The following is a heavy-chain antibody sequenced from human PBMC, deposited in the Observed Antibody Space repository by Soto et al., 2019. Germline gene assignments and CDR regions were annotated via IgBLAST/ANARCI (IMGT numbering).Heavy chain of an antibody. CDR2: IKQDGSEK. CDR1: GFTFSSYW. J-gene: IGHJ4*02. D-gene: IGHD7-27*01. Sequence: GGSLRLSCAASGFTFSSYWMSWVRQAPGKGLEWVANIKQDGSEKYYVDSVKGRFTISRDNAKNSLYLQMNSLRAEDTAVYYCARGGPGDRGLLFDLDYWGQGTLVTVSS. CDR3: ARGGPGDRGLLFDLDY. V-gene: IGHV3-7*03.